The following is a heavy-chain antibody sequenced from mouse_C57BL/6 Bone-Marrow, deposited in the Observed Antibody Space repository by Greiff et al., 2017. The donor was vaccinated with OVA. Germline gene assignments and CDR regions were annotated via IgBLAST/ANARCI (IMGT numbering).Heavy chain of an antibody. Sequence: DVQLQESGGGLVQPKGSLKLSCAASGFSFNTYAMNWVRQAPGKGLEWVARIRSKSNNYATYYADSVKDRFTISRDDSESMLYLQMNNLKTEDTAMYYCVRHYGSSYGYFDVWGTGTTVTVSS. V-gene: IGHV10-1*01. J-gene: IGHJ1*03. CDR2: IRSKSNNYAT. CDR1: GFSFNTYA. D-gene: IGHD1-1*01. CDR3: VRHYGSSYGYFDV.